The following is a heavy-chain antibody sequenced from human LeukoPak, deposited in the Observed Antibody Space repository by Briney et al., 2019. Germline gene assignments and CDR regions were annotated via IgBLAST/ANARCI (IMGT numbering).Heavy chain of an antibody. CDR1: GFAFGSEA. D-gene: IGHD1-1*01. V-gene: IGHV3-23*01. CDR2: ISPGGGTT. Sequence: GGSLRLSCAVSGFAFGSEAMSWVRQSPARGLEWVASISPGGGTTYYADYVKGRFTISRDNSNNTLYVHMNSLRAEDTAVYYCAKARSGSANWALRILDNWGQGTLVTVSS. CDR3: AKARSGSANWALRILDN. J-gene: IGHJ4*02.